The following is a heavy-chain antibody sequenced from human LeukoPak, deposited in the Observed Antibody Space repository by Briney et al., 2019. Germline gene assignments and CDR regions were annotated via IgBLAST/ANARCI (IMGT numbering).Heavy chain of an antibody. Sequence: HGASVKVSCKVSGYTLTELSMHWVRQAPGKGLEWMGGFDPEDGETIYAQKFQGRVTMTEDTSTDTAYMELSSLRSEDTAVYYCATLIRTMVRGSPVYYYYGMDVWGQGTTVTVSS. CDR2: FDPEDGET. D-gene: IGHD3-10*01. CDR3: ATLIRTMVRGSPVYYYYGMDV. J-gene: IGHJ6*02. V-gene: IGHV1-24*01. CDR1: GYTLTELS.